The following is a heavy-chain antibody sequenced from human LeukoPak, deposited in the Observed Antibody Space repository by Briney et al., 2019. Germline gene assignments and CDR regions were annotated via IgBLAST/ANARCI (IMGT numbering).Heavy chain of an antibody. J-gene: IGHJ6*04. CDR1: GFTFSGSA. V-gene: IGHV3-73*01. D-gene: IGHD2-2*01. CDR3: TSLYCSSTSCSPSYGMDV. Sequence: GGSLRLSCAASGFTFSGSAMHWVRQASGKGLEWVGRIRSKANSYATAYAASVKGRFTTSRDDSKNTAYLQMNSLKTEDTAVYYCTSLYCSSTSCSPSYGMDVWGKGTTVTVSS. CDR2: IRSKANSYAT.